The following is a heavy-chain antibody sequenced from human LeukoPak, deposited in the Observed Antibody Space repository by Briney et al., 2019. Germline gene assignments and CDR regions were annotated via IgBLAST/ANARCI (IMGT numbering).Heavy chain of an antibody. CDR3: ASSTGYSYGYFDY. Sequence: LSLTCAVSGGSISSSNWWSWVRQPPGKGLEWVSYISRGGGTIYYADSVKGRFTLSRDNVQNSLYLQMNSLRAEDTAVYYCASSTGYSYGYFDYWGQGTLVTVSS. CDR2: ISRGGGTI. V-gene: IGHV3-48*03. CDR1: GGSISSSN. J-gene: IGHJ4*02. D-gene: IGHD5-18*01.